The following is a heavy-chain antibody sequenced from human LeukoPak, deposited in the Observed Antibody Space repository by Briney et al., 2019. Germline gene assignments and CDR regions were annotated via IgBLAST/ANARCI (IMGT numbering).Heavy chain of an antibody. Sequence: SVKVSCKASGGTFSSYAISWVRQAPGQGLEWMGGIIPIFGTANYAQKFQGRVTITADKSTSTTYMELSSPRSEDTAVYYCARGYCSSTSCYAFDIWGQGTMVTVSS. V-gene: IGHV1-69*06. CDR3: ARGYCSSTSCYAFDI. CDR2: IIPIFGTA. D-gene: IGHD2-2*01. CDR1: GGTFSSYA. J-gene: IGHJ3*02.